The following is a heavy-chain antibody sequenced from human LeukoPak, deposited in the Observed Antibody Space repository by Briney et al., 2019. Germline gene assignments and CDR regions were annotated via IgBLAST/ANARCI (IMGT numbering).Heavy chain of an antibody. D-gene: IGHD1-26*01. Sequence: GGSLRLSCTASGFTFSTYSMNWVRQAPGKGLEWVSSISSTSSFIYYADSVKGRFTISRDNAKNSLYLQMNSLRAEDTAVYYCARPENLGAPHVDDAFDIWGQGTMVTVSS. CDR3: ARPENLGAPHVDDAFDI. CDR1: GFTFSTYS. J-gene: IGHJ3*02. V-gene: IGHV3-21*01. CDR2: ISSTSSFI.